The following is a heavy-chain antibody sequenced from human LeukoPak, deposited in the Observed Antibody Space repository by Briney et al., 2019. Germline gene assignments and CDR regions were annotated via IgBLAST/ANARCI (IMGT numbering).Heavy chain of an antibody. CDR1: GGSISSGGYY. V-gene: IGHV4-31*03. J-gene: IGHJ6*02. Sequence: SQTLSLTCTVSGGSISSGGYYWSWIRQHPGKGLEWIGYIYYSGSTYYNPSLKSRVTISVDTSKNQFSLKLSSVTAADTAVYYCARDCDSRWSGYPLLGMDVWGQGTTDTVSS. CDR2: IYYSGST. CDR3: ARDCDSRWSGYPLLGMDV. D-gene: IGHD3-3*01.